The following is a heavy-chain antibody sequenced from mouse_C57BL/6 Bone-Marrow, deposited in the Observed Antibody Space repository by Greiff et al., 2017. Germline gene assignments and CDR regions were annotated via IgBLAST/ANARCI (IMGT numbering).Heavy chain of an antibody. D-gene: IGHD4-1*01. CDR1: GYTFTSYW. V-gene: IGHV1-55*01. J-gene: IGHJ1*03. Sequence: QLQQPGAELVKPGASVKMSCKASGYTFTSYWITWVKQRPGQGLEWIGDIYPGSGSTNYNEKFKSKATLTVDTSSSTAYMQLSSLTSEDSAVYYCAREGLDWDVLWYFDVWGTGTTVTVSS. CDR3: AREGLDWDVLWYFDV. CDR2: IYPGSGST.